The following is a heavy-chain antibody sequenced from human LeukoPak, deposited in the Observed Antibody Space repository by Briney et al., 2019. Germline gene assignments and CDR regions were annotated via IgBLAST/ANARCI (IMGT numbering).Heavy chain of an antibody. CDR2: IYYSGST. V-gene: IGHV4-31*03. CDR1: GGSISSGGYY. CDR3: ARRVVVVAATLTDP. D-gene: IGHD2-15*01. J-gene: IGHJ5*02. Sequence: SQTLSLTCTVSGGSISSGGYYWSWIRQHPGKGLEWIGYIYYSGSTYYNPSLKSRVTISVDTSKNQFSLKLSSVTAADTAVYYCARRVVVVAATLTDPWGQGTLVTVSS.